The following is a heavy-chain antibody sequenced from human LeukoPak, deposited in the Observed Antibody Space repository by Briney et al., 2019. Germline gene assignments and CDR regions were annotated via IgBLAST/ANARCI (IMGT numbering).Heavy chain of an antibody. Sequence: GSLRLSCVASGFTFSRFNMHWIRQPPGKGLEWIGEINHSGSTNYNPSLKSRVTISVDTSKNQFSLKLSSVTAADTAVYYCALESYSSSSGRVDYWGQGTLVTVSS. CDR3: ALESYSSSSGRVDY. CDR2: INHSGST. V-gene: IGHV4-34*08. CDR1: GFTFSRFN. D-gene: IGHD6-6*01. J-gene: IGHJ4*02.